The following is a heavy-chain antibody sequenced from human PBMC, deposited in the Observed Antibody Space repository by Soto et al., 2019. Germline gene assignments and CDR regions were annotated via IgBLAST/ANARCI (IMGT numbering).Heavy chain of an antibody. CDR1: GYTFTSYG. CDR2: ISAYNGNT. Sequence: QVQLVRSGAEVKKPGASVKVSCKASGYTFTSYGISWVRQAPGQGLEWMGWISAYNGNTNYAQKLQGRVTMTTDTSTSTAYMELRSLRSDDTAVYYCAREGAYYYDSSGYYYYGMDVWGQGTTVTVSS. D-gene: IGHD3-22*01. CDR3: AREGAYYYDSSGYYYYGMDV. J-gene: IGHJ6*02. V-gene: IGHV1-18*04.